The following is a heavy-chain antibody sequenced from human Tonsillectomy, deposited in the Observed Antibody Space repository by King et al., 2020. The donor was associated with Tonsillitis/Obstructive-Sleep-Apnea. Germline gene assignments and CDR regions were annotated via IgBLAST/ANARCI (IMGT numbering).Heavy chain of an antibody. CDR3: ANDDDSSGYSVDYYYYGMDV. CDR1: GFTFSSYV. D-gene: IGHD3-22*01. J-gene: IGHJ6*02. V-gene: IGHV3-23*04. CDR2: ISSNGGST. Sequence: VQLVESGGGLVQPGGSLRLSCAASGFTFSSYVMSWVRQAPGKGLEWVSTISSNGGSTYYADSVKGRFTISRDNSKNTLYLQMNSLRAEDTAVYYCANDDDSSGYSVDYYYYGMDVWGQGTTATVS.